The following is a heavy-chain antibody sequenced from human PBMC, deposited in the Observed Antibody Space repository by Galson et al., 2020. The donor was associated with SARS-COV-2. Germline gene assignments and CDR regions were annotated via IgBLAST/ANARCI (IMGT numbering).Heavy chain of an antibody. D-gene: IGHD2-8*01. Sequence: GESLKISCAASGFTFSSYGMHWVRQAPGKGLEWVAVIWYDGSNKYYADSVKGRFTISRDNSKNTLYLQMNSLRAEDTAVYYCARALINYYGMDVWGQGTTVTVSS. CDR2: IWYDGSNK. CDR3: ARALINYYGMDV. J-gene: IGHJ6*02. V-gene: IGHV3-33*01. CDR1: GFTFSSYG.